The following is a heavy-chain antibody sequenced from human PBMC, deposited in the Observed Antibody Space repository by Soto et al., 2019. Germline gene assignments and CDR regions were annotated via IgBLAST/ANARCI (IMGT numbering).Heavy chain of an antibody. CDR3: ARDRRDIVVVPAAPPNWFDP. Sequence: ASVKVSCKASGYTFTSYGISWVRQAPGQGLEWMGWISAYNGNTNYAQKLQGRVTMTTDTSTSTAYMELRSLRSDDTAVYYCARDRRDIVVVPAAPPNWFDPWGQGTLVTVSS. V-gene: IGHV1-18*01. CDR1: GYTFTSYG. J-gene: IGHJ5*02. D-gene: IGHD2-2*01. CDR2: ISAYNGNT.